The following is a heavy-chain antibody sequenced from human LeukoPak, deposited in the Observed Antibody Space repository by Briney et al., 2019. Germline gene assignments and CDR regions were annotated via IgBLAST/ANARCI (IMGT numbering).Heavy chain of an antibody. J-gene: IGHJ3*02. CDR1: GFTFSSYG. Sequence: GGSLRLSCAASGFTFSSYGMSWVRQAPGKGLEWVSAISGSGGSTYYADSVKGRFTISRDNSKNTLYLQMNSLRAEDTAVYYCAKSTAMASDAFDIWGQGTMVTVSS. CDR3: AKSTAMASDAFDI. D-gene: IGHD5-18*01. V-gene: IGHV3-23*01. CDR2: ISGSGGST.